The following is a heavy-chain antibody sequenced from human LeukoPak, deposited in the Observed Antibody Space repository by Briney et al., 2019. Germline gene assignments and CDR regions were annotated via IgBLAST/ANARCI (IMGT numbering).Heavy chain of an antibody. V-gene: IGHV1-18*01. J-gene: IGHJ5*02. CDR3: ARDCDAMNNCFDP. CDR2: ISTNSDIR. Sequence: ASVKVSCKASGYTFTNYGISWVRQAPGQGLEWMGWISTNSDIRTYAQTLQGRFTMTTDTATTTAYMELNNLTFDDTAVYYCARDCDAMNNCFDPWGQGTPVTVSS. CDR1: GYTFTNYG.